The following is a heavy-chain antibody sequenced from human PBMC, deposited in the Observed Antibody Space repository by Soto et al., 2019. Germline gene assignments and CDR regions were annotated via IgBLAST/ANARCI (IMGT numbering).Heavy chain of an antibody. V-gene: IGHV3-53*01. D-gene: IGHD6-13*01. CDR2: IYSGGST. J-gene: IGHJ6*02. CDR1: GFTVSSSN. Sequence: GGSLRLSCAASGFTVSSSNMNWVRQAPGKGLGCVSVIYSGGSTYFADSVKGRFTISRDNSKNTLYLQMNSLRAEDTAVYYCARVSPTATADTYYYSGLDVWGQGTTVTVSS. CDR3: ARVSPTATADTYYYSGLDV.